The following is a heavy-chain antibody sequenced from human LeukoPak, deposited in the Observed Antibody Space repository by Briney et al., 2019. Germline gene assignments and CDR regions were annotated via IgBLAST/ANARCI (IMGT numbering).Heavy chain of an antibody. D-gene: IGHD5-24*01. CDR3: AREARGMATNAHDAFDI. Sequence: SETLSLTCTVSGGSISSYYWSWIRQFPGKGLEWIGYIYHSGSTYYNPSLKSRLTISVDTSKNQFSLKLSSLTAADTAVYYCAREARGMATNAHDAFDIWGQGTMVTVSS. J-gene: IGHJ3*02. V-gene: IGHV4-59*12. CDR2: IYHSGST. CDR1: GGSISSYY.